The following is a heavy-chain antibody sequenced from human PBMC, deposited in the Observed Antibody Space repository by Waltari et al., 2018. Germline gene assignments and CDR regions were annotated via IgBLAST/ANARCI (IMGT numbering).Heavy chain of an antibody. D-gene: IGHD3-10*01. J-gene: IGHJ2*01. V-gene: IGHV1-18*01. CDR1: GYMFSNYG. CDR2: IPPYTGNT. Sequence: QVQLVQSGAEVKRPGASVKVSCKASGYMFSNYGIGWVRQAPGQGLEWMGWIPPYTGNTNLAQKFQARVTMTPDTSTNTAYMELTSLRSDDTAVYYCTRPRGPGPRGPGGLYWYFDLWGRGTLVTVSS. CDR3: TRPRGPGPRGPGGLYWYFDL.